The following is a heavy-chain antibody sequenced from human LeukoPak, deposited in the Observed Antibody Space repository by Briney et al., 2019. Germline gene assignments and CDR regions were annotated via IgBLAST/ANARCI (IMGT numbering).Heavy chain of an antibody. Sequence: SGTLSPTCAVSGGSISSGNWWSWVRQPPGKGLEWIGEIYHSGSTNYNPSLKSRVTISVDKSKNQFSLKLSSVTAADTAVYYCASVTLTTVVTHPTEPDAFDIWGQGTMVTVSS. V-gene: IGHV4-4*02. CDR1: GGSISSGNW. CDR3: ASVTLTTVVTHPTEPDAFDI. CDR2: IYHSGST. J-gene: IGHJ3*02. D-gene: IGHD4-23*01.